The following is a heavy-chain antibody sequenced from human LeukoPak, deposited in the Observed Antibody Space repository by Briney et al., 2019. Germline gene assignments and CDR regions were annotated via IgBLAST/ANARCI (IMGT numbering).Heavy chain of an antibody. V-gene: IGHV1-8*01. Sequence: GASVKLSFYSSGYTFPRYDINWVRQATGQGLEWMGWMNPNSGNTGYAQKFQGRVTMTRNTSISTAYMELSSLRSEDTAVYYCARAHSGSYFWSVYAFDIWGQGTMHTVSS. CDR3: ARAHSGSYFWSVYAFDI. J-gene: IGHJ3*02. CDR2: MNPNSGNT. D-gene: IGHD1-26*01. CDR1: GYTFPRYD.